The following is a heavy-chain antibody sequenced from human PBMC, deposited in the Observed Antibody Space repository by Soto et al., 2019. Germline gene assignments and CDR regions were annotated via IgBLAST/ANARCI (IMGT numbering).Heavy chain of an antibody. CDR2: FNPILTMS. D-gene: IGHD3-10*01. CDR3: ATSYGSGYRAFDF. J-gene: IGHJ4*02. Sequence: QVQLVQSGADVKKPGSSVKVSCKASGDTFNFYTINWVRQAPGLGLEWMGRFNPILTMSNYAQKFEGRVRITADKSISTAYMEMSRLRAEDTAMYYCATSYGSGYRAFDFWGQGALVTVSS. CDR1: GDTFNFYT. V-gene: IGHV1-69*02.